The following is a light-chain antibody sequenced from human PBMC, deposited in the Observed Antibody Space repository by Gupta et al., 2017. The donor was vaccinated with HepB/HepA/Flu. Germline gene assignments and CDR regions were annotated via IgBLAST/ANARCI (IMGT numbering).Light chain of an antibody. Sequence: DIQLTQSPSFLSASVGDRVTITCRASQDINSYLIWYQQKPGKAPNLLIYAASTLQGGVPSRFSGSGSGTEFTLTINSLQPEDFATYYCQQVNSYPLTFGQGTRLDIK. CDR1: QDINSY. V-gene: IGKV1-9*01. CDR3: QQVNSYPLT. CDR2: AAS. J-gene: IGKJ5*01.